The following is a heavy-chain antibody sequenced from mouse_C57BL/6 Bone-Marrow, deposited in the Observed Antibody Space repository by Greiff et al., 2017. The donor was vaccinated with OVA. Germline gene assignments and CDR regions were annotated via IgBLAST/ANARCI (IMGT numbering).Heavy chain of an antibody. CDR1: GYSFTGYY. J-gene: IGHJ3*01. D-gene: IGHD2-1*01. CDR2: INPSTGGT. CDR3: AREGSMVRGPDWFAY. V-gene: IGHV1-42*01. Sequence: VQLQQSGPELVKPGASVKISCKASGYSFTGYYMNWVKQSPEKSLEWIGEINPSTGGTTYNQKFKAKATLTVDKSSSTAYMQLKSLTSEDSAVYYCAREGSMVRGPDWFAYWGQGTLVTVSA.